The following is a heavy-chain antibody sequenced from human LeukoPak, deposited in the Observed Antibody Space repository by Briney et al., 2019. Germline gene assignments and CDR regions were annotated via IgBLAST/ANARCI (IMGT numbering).Heavy chain of an antibody. CDR2: ISYDGRQK. J-gene: IGHJ6*02. CDR3: ARGRVAAFYYYYGMDV. Sequence: PGGSLRLSCAASGFTFSEYAMHWVRQAPGKGLEWVAVISYDGRQKYYGDSVKGRFTISRDNPKNTLYLQMNSLRDDDTAVYYCARGRVAAFYYYYGMDVWGQGTTVTVSS. CDR1: GFTFSEYA. V-gene: IGHV3-30-3*01. D-gene: IGHD6-19*01.